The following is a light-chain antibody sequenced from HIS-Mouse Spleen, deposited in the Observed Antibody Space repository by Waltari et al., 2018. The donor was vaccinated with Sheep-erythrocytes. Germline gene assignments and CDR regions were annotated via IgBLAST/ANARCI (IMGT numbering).Light chain of an antibody. V-gene: IGKV1-13*02. Sequence: AIQLTQSPSSLSASVGDRATITCRASQGISSALAWYHQKPGKAPKLLIYDASGLESGIPARFSGSGSGTEFTLTISSLQPEDFATYYCQQVNSYPHGYTFGQGTKLGIK. CDR1: QGISSA. CDR3: QQVNSYPHGYT. J-gene: IGKJ2*01. CDR2: DAS.